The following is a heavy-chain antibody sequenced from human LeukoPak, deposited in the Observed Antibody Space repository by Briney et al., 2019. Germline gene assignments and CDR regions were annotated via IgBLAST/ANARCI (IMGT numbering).Heavy chain of an antibody. D-gene: IGHD2-15*01. CDR1: GFTFSTYS. Sequence: GGSLRLSCAASGFTFSTYSMYWVRQAPGKGLEWVSYISSRSDTIYYADSVKGRFTISRDNAKNSLYLQMNNLRAEDTAVYYCARDFVVGLPATRDYWGQGILVTVSS. CDR3: ARDFVVGLPATRDY. J-gene: IGHJ4*02. CDR2: ISSRSDTI. V-gene: IGHV3-48*01.